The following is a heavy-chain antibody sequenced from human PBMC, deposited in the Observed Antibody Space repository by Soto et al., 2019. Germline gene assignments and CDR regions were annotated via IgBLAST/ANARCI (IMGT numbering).Heavy chain of an antibody. CDR2: ISSSSSYI. Sequence: VGSLRLSCAASGFTFSSYSMNWVRQAPGKGLEWVSSISSSSSYIYYADSVKGRFTISRDNAKNSLYLQMNSLRAEDTAVYYCARDDCSGGSCYSGPGFDYWGQGTLVTVSS. D-gene: IGHD2-15*01. V-gene: IGHV3-21*01. J-gene: IGHJ4*02. CDR1: GFTFSSYS. CDR3: ARDDCSGGSCYSGPGFDY.